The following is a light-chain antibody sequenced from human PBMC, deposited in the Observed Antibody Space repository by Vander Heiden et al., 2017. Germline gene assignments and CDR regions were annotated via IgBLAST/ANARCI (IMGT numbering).Light chain of an antibody. Sequence: QSALTQPASVSGSPGQSITISCTGTSSDVGGYNYVSWYQQHPAKAPNLMIYEVSNRPSGVSNRFSGSKSGNTASLTISGLQAEDEADYYCSSYTSSSTLDVFGTGTKVTVL. CDR3: SSYTSSSTLDV. CDR1: SSDVGGYNY. V-gene: IGLV2-14*01. J-gene: IGLJ1*01. CDR2: EVS.